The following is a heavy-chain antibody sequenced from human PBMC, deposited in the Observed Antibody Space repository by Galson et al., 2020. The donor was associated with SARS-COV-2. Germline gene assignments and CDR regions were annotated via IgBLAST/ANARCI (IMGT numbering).Heavy chain of an antibody. CDR3: ARDQLGGSYYGGYYYGMDV. Sequence: ASVKVSCKASGYTFTSYGISWVRQAPGQGLEWMGWISAYNGNTNYAQKLQGRVTMTTDTSTSTAYMELRSLRSDDTAVYYCARDQLGGSYYGGYYYGMDVWGQGTTVTVSS. J-gene: IGHJ6*02. V-gene: IGHV1-18*01. CDR2: ISAYNGNT. D-gene: IGHD1-26*01. CDR1: GYTFTSYG.